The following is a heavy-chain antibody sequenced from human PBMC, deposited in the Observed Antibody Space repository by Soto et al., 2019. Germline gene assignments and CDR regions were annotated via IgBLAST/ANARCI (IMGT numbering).Heavy chain of an antibody. J-gene: IGHJ6*02. D-gene: IGHD1-26*01. Sequence: SETLSLTCNVSGDSIGRFYWSWIRQSAEKGLEWIGRVYSTGGTACNPALKGRVTISLDRSNNHVSLEMNSVTAADTAVYFCARDLSGTGLDIWGRGTRVTVSS. CDR1: GDSIGRFY. V-gene: IGHV4-4*07. CDR2: VYSTGGT. CDR3: ARDLSGTGLDI.